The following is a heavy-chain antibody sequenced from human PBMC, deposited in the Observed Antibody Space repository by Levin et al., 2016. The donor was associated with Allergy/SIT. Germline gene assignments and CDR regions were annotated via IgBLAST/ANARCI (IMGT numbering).Heavy chain of an antibody. CDR1: GYSISNGYF. CDR3: ARGRFYGLASYYSEPPDY. CDR2: IYESGRT. D-gene: IGHD3-10*01. Sequence: SETLSLTCSVSGYSISNGYFWAWIRQPPGKGLEWIGTIYESGRTYYSPSLQTRVTISIDTSKNELSLRLRSVTAADTAVYYCARGRFYGLASYYSEPPDYWGQGSQVTVSS. V-gene: IGHV4-38-2*02. J-gene: IGHJ4*02.